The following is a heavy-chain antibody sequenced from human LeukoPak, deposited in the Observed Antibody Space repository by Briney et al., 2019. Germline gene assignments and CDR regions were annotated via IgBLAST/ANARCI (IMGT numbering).Heavy chain of an antibody. D-gene: IGHD3-10*01. Sequence: PGGSLRLSCAASGFTFSSYSMNWVRQAPGKGLEWVSSISSSSSYIYYADSVKGRFTTSRDNAKNSLYLQMNSLRAEDTAVYYCARDPDGLLWIGEGGAFDIWGQGTMVTVSS. V-gene: IGHV3-21*01. CDR1: GFTFSSYS. J-gene: IGHJ3*02. CDR2: ISSSSSYI. CDR3: ARDPDGLLWIGEGGAFDI.